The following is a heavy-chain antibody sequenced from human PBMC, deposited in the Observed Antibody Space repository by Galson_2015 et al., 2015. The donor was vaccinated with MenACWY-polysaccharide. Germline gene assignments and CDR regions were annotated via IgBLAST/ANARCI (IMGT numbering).Heavy chain of an antibody. CDR2: IYPGDSAT. CDR1: GNMFINHW. D-gene: IGHD3-22*01. J-gene: IGHJ4*02. CDR3: ARDNSGDYYDRSGYLDF. V-gene: IGHV5-51*03. Sequence: QSGAEVKKPGQSLRISCKDSGNMFINHWIGWVRQMPGKGLEWMGSIYPGDSATRYSPSFEGQVTISADKSIKTAYLEWSSLRASDTAFYFCARDNSGDYYDRSGYLDFWGQGTLVTVSS.